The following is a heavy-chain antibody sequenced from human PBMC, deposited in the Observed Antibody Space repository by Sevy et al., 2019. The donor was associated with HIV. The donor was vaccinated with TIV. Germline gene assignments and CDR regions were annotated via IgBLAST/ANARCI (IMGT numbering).Heavy chain of an antibody. Sequence: GGSLRLSCAASGFTFSSYGMHLVRQAPGKGLEWVAVIWYDGSNKYYADSVKGRFTISRDNSKNTLYLQMNSLRAEDTAVYYCARDSQTRAIYYFDYWGQGTLVTVSS. CDR1: GFTFSSYG. CDR3: ARDSQTRAIYYFDY. J-gene: IGHJ4*02. CDR2: IWYDGSNK. V-gene: IGHV3-33*01. D-gene: IGHD2-2*02.